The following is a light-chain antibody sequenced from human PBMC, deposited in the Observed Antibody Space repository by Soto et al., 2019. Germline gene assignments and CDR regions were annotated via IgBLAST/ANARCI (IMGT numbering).Light chain of an antibody. CDR2: LGS. J-gene: IGKJ5*01. V-gene: IGKV2-28*01. Sequence: DIVMTQSPLSLPVTPGEPASISCRSSQSLLHSNGYNYLDWYLQKPGQSPQLLIYLGSNRASGVPDRFSGSGSGPDFTLKIRRVEAEDGGVYYCMPALQSPITFGQGTRLEIK. CDR3: MPALQSPIT. CDR1: QSLLHSNGYNY.